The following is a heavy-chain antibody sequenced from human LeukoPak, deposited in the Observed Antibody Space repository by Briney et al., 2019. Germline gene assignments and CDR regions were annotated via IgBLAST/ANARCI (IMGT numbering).Heavy chain of an antibody. CDR1: GFTFSSYS. Sequence: PGGSLRLSCAASGFTFSSYSMNWVRQAPGKGLEWVSYISSSSSTIYYADSVKGRFTISRDNAKNSLYLQMNSLRAEDTAVYYCAKGVTMADFDYWGQGTLVTVSS. D-gene: IGHD3-10*01. J-gene: IGHJ4*02. CDR3: AKGVTMADFDY. CDR2: ISSSSSTI. V-gene: IGHV3-48*01.